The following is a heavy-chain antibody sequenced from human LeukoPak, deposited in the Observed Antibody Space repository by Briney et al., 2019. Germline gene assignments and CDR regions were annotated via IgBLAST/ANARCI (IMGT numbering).Heavy chain of an antibody. CDR2: ISCYDADT. CDR1: GYTFTHHG. CDR3: ARGILPRMIAVATPEYYYFDY. V-gene: IGHV1-18*01. D-gene: IGHD6-19*01. Sequence: ASVRVSCKASGYTFTHHGISWVRQAPGQGLEWMGWISCYDADTIYAQNVQGRVTITADESTSTVYMELSSLRSEDTAVYYCARGILPRMIAVATPEYYYFDYWGQGTLVTVSS. J-gene: IGHJ4*02.